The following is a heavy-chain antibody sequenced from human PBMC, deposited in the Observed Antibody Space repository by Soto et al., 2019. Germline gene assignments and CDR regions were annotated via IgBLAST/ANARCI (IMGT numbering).Heavy chain of an antibody. CDR1: GGTFSSYA. Sequence: QVQLVQSGAEVKKPGSSVKVSCKASGGTFSSYAISWVRQAPGQGLEWMGGIIPIFGTANYAQKFQGRVTITGDESTSTAYMKLSSLRSEDTAVYYCAGVGIRIFGVVIMGYDGMDVWGQGTTVTVSS. CDR3: AGVGIRIFGVVIMGYDGMDV. D-gene: IGHD3-3*01. V-gene: IGHV1-69*01. CDR2: IIPIFGTA. J-gene: IGHJ6*02.